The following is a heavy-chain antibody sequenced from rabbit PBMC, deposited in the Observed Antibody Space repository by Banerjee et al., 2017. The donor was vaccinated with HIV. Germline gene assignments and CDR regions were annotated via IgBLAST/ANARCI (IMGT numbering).Heavy chain of an antibody. CDR1: GFSFSSSSW. V-gene: IGHV1S45*01. CDR3: ARDDNSAYWGQLDL. CDR2: IYTGSSGST. J-gene: IGHJ3*01. Sequence: QQQLEESGGGLVKPGGTLTLTCKASGFSFSSSSWICWVRQAPGKGLELIACIYTGSSGSTYYATWARGRFTISKTSSTTVTLQMTSLTAADTATYFCARDDNSAYWGQLDLRGPGTLVTVS. D-gene: IGHD1-1*01.